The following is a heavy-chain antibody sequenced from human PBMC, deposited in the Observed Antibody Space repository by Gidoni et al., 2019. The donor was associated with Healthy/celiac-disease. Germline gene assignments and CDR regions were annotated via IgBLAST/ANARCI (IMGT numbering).Heavy chain of an antibody. V-gene: IGHV3-23*01. CDR1: GFPFSSYA. Sequence: EVQLLESVGGLVEPGGSLRLPCAASGFPFSSYAMSWVRQAPGKGLEWVSAISGSGGSTYYADSVKGRFTISRDNSKNTLYLQMNSLRAEDTAVYYCATLLTTLGWFDPWGQGTLVTVSS. D-gene: IGHD7-27*01. CDR2: ISGSGGST. CDR3: ATLLTTLGWFDP. J-gene: IGHJ5*02.